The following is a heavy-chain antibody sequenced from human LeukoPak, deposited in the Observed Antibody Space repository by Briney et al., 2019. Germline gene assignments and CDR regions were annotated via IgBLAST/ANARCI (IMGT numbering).Heavy chain of an antibody. CDR2: IKQDGSEK. J-gene: IGHJ3*02. CDR1: GFTFSNYW. V-gene: IGHV3-7*01. D-gene: IGHD2-21*02. Sequence: GGSLRLSCAASGFTFSNYWMSWVRQAPGKGLEWVANIKQDGSEKHYVDSVKGRFTISTDNAKNSMDLQMNSLRAEDTAVYYCARAYHDLCGGDCYSDAFDIWGQGTMVTVSS. CDR3: ARAYHDLCGGDCYSDAFDI.